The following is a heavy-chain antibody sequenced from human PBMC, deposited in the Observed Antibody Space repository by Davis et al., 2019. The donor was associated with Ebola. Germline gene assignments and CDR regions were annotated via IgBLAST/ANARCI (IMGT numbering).Heavy chain of an antibody. V-gene: IGHV1-46*01. CDR3: ARDIAVGHYFDY. CDR2: INPSAGTI. D-gene: IGHD6-19*01. CDR1: ASVFTSHH. J-gene: IGHJ4*02. Sequence: ASVKVSCKASASVFTSHHIHWVRQAPGQGLEWMGIINPSAGTITYAQNFQGRVTMTSNTSTSAVYMELSSLTSADTAVYYCARDIAVGHYFDYWGQGSLVTVSP.